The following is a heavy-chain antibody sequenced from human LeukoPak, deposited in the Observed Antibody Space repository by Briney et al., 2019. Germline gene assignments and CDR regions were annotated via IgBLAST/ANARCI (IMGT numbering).Heavy chain of an antibody. CDR3: AKAGGGYCTNGLCYIGDYFDY. CDR1: GFTFSSYA. D-gene: IGHD2-8*01. CDR2: ISGSGGST. V-gene: IGHV3-23*01. Sequence: GGSLRLSCAASGFTFSSYAMSWVRQAPGKGLEWVSAISGSGGSTYYADSVKGRFTISRDNSKNTLYLQMNSLRAEDTAVYYCAKAGGGYCTNGLCYIGDYFDYWGQGTLVAVSS. J-gene: IGHJ4*02.